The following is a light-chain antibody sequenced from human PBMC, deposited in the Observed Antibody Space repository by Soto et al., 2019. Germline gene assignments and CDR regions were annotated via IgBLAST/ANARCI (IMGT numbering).Light chain of an antibody. V-gene: IGLV2-23*01. CDR1: SSDVGSYNL. CDR2: EGS. Sequence: QSVLTQPASVSGSPGQSITISCTGTSSDVGSYNLVSCYQQHPGKAPKLMIYEGSKRPSGVSNRFSGSKSGNTASLTISGLQAEDEADYYCCSYAGSSLVFGGGTKLTVL. CDR3: CSYAGSSLV. J-gene: IGLJ2*01.